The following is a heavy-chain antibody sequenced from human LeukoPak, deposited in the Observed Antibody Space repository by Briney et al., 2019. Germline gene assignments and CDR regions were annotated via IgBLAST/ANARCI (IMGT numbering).Heavy chain of an antibody. CDR2: IKQDGSEK. CDR1: GFTFSNCW. CDR3: AGWPIFSDAFHI. V-gene: IGHV3-7*01. D-gene: IGHD2-15*01. J-gene: IGHJ3*02. Sequence: PGGSLRLSCAASGFTFSNCWMSWVRQAPGKGLEWVANIKQDGSEKYYVDSVKGRFTISRDNAKNSLYVQMNSLRAEDTAVYYCAGWPIFSDAFHIWGQGTMVTVSS.